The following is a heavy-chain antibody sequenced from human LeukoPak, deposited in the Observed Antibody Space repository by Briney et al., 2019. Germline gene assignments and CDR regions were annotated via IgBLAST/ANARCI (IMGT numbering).Heavy chain of an antibody. CDR2: IWYDGSNK. Sequence: GGSLRLSCAASGFIFSSYGMHWVRQAPGKGLEWVAVIWYDGSNKYYADSAKGRFTISRDNSKNTLYLQMNSLRAEDTAVYYCARDSSSGWFDAFDIWGQGTMVTVS. J-gene: IGHJ3*02. D-gene: IGHD6-19*01. CDR1: GFIFSSYG. V-gene: IGHV3-33*01. CDR3: ARDSSSGWFDAFDI.